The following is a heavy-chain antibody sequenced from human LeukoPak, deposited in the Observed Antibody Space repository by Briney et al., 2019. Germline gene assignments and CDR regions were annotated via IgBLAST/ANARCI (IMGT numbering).Heavy chain of an antibody. J-gene: IGHJ3*02. CDR1: GGSISSSSYY. CDR3: ARGWELLRAFDI. CDR2: IYDSGST. D-gene: IGHD1-26*01. Sequence: SETLSLTCTVSGGSISSSSYYWGWIRQPPGKGLEWIGSIYDSGSTYYNPSLKSRVTISVDTSKNQFSLKLSSVTAADTAVYYCARGWELLRAFDIWGQGTMVTVSS. V-gene: IGHV4-39*01.